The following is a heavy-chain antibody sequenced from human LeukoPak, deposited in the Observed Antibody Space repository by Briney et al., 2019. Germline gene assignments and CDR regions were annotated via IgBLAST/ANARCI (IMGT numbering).Heavy chain of an antibody. CDR2: ITSSGTYL. D-gene: IGHD1-26*01. J-gene: IGHJ6*03. Sequence: GGSLRLSCAASGFDFNNYNMNWVRQAPGKGLEWVSSITSSGTYLYYADSVKGRFTISRDNSKNSLYLQMNSLRREDAAVYYCARDPYSGSYGDYYYYYMDVWGKGTTVTISS. V-gene: IGHV3-21*01. CDR3: ARDPYSGSYGDYYYYYMDV. CDR1: GFDFNNYN.